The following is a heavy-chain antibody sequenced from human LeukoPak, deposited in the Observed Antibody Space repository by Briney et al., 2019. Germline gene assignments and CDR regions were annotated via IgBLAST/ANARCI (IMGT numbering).Heavy chain of an antibody. CDR2: ISAYNGNT. CDR1: GGTFSSYA. J-gene: IGHJ4*02. CDR3: ARDGGSSGYTYYFDY. D-gene: IGHD3-22*01. Sequence: VASVKVSCKASGGTFSSYAISWVRQAPGQGLEWMGWISAYNGNTNYAQKLQGRVTMTTDTSTSTAYMELRSLRSDDTAVYYCARDGGSSGYTYYFDYWGQGTLVTVSS. V-gene: IGHV1-18*01.